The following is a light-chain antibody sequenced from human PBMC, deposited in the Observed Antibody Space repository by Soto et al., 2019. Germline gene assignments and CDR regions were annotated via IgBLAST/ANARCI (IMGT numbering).Light chain of an antibody. CDR1: SSNVGKNY. V-gene: IGLV1-51*01. Sequence: QSVLTQPPSVSAAAGQKVTISCSGSSSNVGKNYVSWYQHLPGTAPKLLIYDNNKRPSGIPDRFSGSKSATSATLGITGLQTGDEADYYCGTWDNSLNAEVFGTGTKVTVL. J-gene: IGLJ1*01. CDR2: DNN. CDR3: GTWDNSLNAEV.